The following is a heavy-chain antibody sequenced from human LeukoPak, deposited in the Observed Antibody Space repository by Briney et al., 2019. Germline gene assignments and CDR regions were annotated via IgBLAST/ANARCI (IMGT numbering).Heavy chain of an antibody. J-gene: IGHJ3*02. D-gene: IGHD4-17*01. V-gene: IGHV6-1*01. CDR2: TYYRSKWYN. CDR3: AGDYFDYEGTFDI. Sequence: SQTLSLTFAISGDSVSSNTVGWHWIRQSPSRGLEWLGRTYYRSKWYNDYATSVKGRITINSDTSKNQFSLQLNSVTPEDTAVYYCAGDYFDYEGTFDIWGQGTMVPVSS. CDR1: GDSVSSNTVG.